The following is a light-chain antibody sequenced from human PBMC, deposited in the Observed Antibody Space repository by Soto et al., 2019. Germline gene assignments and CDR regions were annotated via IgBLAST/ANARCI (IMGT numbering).Light chain of an antibody. CDR2: GAS. CDR3: QQRSNWPPLT. V-gene: IGKV3-11*01. J-gene: IGKJ4*01. CDR1: QGIKNY. Sequence: EIVMTQSPATLSVSPGERATLSCRASQGIKNYLAWFQQKPGQAPRLLIYGASTRATAIPARFSGSGSGTEFTLTISSLEPEDFAVYYCQQRSNWPPLTFGGGTKGDIK.